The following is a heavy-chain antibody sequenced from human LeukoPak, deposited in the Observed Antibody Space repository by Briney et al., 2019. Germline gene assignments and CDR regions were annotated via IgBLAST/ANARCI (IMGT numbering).Heavy chain of an antibody. CDR2: IKQDGSEK. Sequence: GGSLRLSCAVSGFTFSSYSMSWVRQAPGKGLEWVANIKQDGSEKYYVDSVKGRFTISRDNAKNSLYLQMNSLRAEDTAVYYCARDHLSDYYDSSGSFDYWGQGTLVTVSS. V-gene: IGHV3-7*01. CDR1: GFTFSSYS. D-gene: IGHD3-22*01. J-gene: IGHJ4*02. CDR3: ARDHLSDYYDSSGSFDY.